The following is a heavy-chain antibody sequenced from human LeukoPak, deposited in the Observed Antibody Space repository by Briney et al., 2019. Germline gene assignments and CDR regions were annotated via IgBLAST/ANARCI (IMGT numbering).Heavy chain of an antibody. CDR1: GYTFTGFY. V-gene: IGHV1-2*02. J-gene: IGHJ4*02. Sequence: ASVKVSCKASGYTFTGFYIHWVRQAPGQGLEWMGWINPGTGGTSYAQNFQARVTLTRDTSTSTAYMELNSLRSGDTAVYFCARHLHFDYWGQGTLVSV. CDR3: ARHLHFDY. CDR2: INPGTGGT.